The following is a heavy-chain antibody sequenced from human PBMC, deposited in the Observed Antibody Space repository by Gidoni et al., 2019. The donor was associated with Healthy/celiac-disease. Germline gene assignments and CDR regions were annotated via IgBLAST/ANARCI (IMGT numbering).Heavy chain of an antibody. J-gene: IGHJ4*02. CDR3: ARRGDSSGYYYFDY. CDR1: GGSISSGGYY. D-gene: IGHD3-22*01. V-gene: IGHV4-31*03. CDR2: IYYSGST. Sequence: QVQLQESGPGLVKPSQTLSLTCTVSGGSISSGGYYWSWIRQHPGKGLEWIGYIYYSGSTYYNPSLKSRVTISVDTSKNQFSLKLSSVTAADTAVYYCARRGDSSGYYYFDYWGQGTLVTVSS.